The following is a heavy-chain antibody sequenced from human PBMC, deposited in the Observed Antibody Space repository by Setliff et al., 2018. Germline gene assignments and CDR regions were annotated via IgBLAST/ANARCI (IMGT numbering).Heavy chain of an antibody. CDR2: TKQDGSEK. V-gene: IGHV3-7*01. D-gene: IGHD3-16*01. CDR3: TRVHTFGGTNNWFDP. CDR1: GFTFSNYW. Sequence: HPGGSLRLSCAASGFTFSNYWMSWVRQAPGKGLEWVANTKQDGSEKYYVDSVKGRFTISRDNAKNSLYLQMNSLRAEDTAVYYCTRVHTFGGTNNWFDPWGQGTLVTVSS. J-gene: IGHJ5*02.